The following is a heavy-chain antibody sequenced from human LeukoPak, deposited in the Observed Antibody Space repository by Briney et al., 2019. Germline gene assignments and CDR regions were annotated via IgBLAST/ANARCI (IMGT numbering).Heavy chain of an antibody. CDR2: INPNSGGT. CDR3: ASYPKVYSNFHYYGMDV. CDR1: GYTFTGYY. D-gene: IGHD4-11*01. J-gene: IGHJ6*02. V-gene: IGHV1-2*02. Sequence: GASVKVSCKASGYTFTGYYMHWGRQAPGQGLEWMGWINPNSGGTNYAQKFQGRVTMTRDTSISTAYMELSRLRSDDTAVYYCASYPKVYSNFHYYGMDVWGQGTTVTVSS.